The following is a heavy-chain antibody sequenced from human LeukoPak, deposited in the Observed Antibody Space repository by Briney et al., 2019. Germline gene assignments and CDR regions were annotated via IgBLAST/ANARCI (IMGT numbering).Heavy chain of an antibody. D-gene: IGHD3-10*01. V-gene: IGHV3-30*02. Sequence: EPGGSLRLSCAASGSTFSSNGIYWVRQAPGKGLEWVAFIPYDGSNNYYVDSVKGRFTISRDTSKNTLYLQMIRLRAEDTAVYYCAKESGASYYFDYWGQGTLVTVSS. CDR2: IPYDGSNN. J-gene: IGHJ4*02. CDR3: AKESGASYYFDY. CDR1: GSTFSSNG.